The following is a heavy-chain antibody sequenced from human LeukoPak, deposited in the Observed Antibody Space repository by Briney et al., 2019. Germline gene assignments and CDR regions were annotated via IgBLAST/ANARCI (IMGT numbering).Heavy chain of an antibody. V-gene: IGHV4-34*01. CDR2: INHSGST. CDR1: GGSFSGYY. CDR3: ARGRSAVAGTGLARY. Sequence: SETLSLTCAVYGGSFSGYYWSWIRQPPGKGLEWIGEINHSGSTNYNPSLKSRVTISVDTSKNQFSLKLSSVTAADTAVYCCARGRSAVAGTGLARYWGQGTLVTVSS. D-gene: IGHD6-19*01. J-gene: IGHJ4*02.